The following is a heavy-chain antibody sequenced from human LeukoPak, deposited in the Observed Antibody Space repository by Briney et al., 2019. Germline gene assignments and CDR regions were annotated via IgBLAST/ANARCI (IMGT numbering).Heavy chain of an antibody. CDR1: GYTFTGYY. V-gene: IGHV1-18*04. CDR3: ARSRTHRLYSGSGSYPGAFDY. Sequence: GASVKVSCKASGYTFTGYYMHWVRQAPGQGLEWMGWISGYNGYTNHAQKLQGRVTMTTDTSTNTVYMELRSLRSDDTAVYYCARSRTHRLYSGSGSYPGAFDYWGQGTLVTVSS. J-gene: IGHJ4*02. CDR2: ISGYNGYT. D-gene: IGHD3-10*01.